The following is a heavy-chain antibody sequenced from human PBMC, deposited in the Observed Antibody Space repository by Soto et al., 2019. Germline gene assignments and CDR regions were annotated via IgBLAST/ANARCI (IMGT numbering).Heavy chain of an antibody. J-gene: IGHJ6*03. CDR3: ARHEGGYYYYMDV. V-gene: IGHV4-59*08. Sequence: SETLSLTCTVSGGSISSYYWSWIRQPPGKGLEWIGYIYYSGSTNYNPSLKSRVTISVDTSKNQFSLKLSSVTAADTAVYYCARHEGGYYYYMDVWGKGTTVTVSS. D-gene: IGHD2-15*01. CDR1: GGSISSYY. CDR2: IYYSGST.